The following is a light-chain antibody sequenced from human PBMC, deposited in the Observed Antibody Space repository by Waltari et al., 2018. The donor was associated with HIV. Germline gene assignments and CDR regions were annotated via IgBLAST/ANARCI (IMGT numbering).Light chain of an antibody. V-gene: IGLV1-44*01. CDR1: SSHIGSNI. J-gene: IGLJ3*02. Sequence: QSVLPQPPSASGTPGQRVTISCSGSSSHIGSNIVNWYQQLPGTAPKLLIYRNNQRPSGVPDRFSGSKSGTSASLAISGLQSEDDADYYCAAWDDSLNGAVFGGGTKLTVL. CDR3: AAWDDSLNGAV. CDR2: RNN.